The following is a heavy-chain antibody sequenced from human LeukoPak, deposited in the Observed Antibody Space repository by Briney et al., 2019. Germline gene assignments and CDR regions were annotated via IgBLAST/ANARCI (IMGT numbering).Heavy chain of an antibody. J-gene: IGHJ2*01. V-gene: IGHV3-43D*03. CDR1: GFTFDDYA. CDR2: ITWDGGKT. Sequence: GGSLRLSCAASGFTFDDYAMHWVRQAPGKGLEWVSLITWDGGKTYYADSVKGRFTISRDNSKNSLYLQMNNLRAEDTALYYCAKEPYFDLWGRGTLVTVSS. CDR3: AKEPYFDL.